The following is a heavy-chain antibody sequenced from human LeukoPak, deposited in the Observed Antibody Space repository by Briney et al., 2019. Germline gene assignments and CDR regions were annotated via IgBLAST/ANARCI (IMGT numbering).Heavy chain of an antibody. D-gene: IGHD5-18*01. CDR1: GYTFTGYY. Sequence: ASVKVSCKASGYTFTGYYMHWVRQAPGQGLEWMGWINPNSGGTNYAQKFQGRVTVTRDTSISTAYMELSRLRSDDTAVYYCAREHVDTAMATMYYFDYWGQGTLVTVSS. V-gene: IGHV1-2*02. CDR2: INPNSGGT. CDR3: AREHVDTAMATMYYFDY. J-gene: IGHJ4*02.